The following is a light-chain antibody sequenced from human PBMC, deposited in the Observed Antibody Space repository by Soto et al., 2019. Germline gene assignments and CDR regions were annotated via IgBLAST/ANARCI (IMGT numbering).Light chain of an antibody. Sequence: EIVMTQSTATLSVSPGERATLSCRASQSISSNLAWYQQKPGQAPSLLLHGSSTRASGVPARFSGSGSGTDFTLTISSLQSEDFAVYYCHQYNNWPPGTFGQGTKLEIK. CDR2: GSS. CDR3: HQYNNWPPGT. V-gene: IGKV3-15*01. J-gene: IGKJ2*02. CDR1: QSISSN.